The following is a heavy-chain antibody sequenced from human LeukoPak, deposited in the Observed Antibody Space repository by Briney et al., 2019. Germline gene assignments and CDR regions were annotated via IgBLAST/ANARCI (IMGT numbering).Heavy chain of an antibody. CDR3: ARIQSLASSFSSFDS. CDR2: IKEHGGET. V-gene: IGHV3-7*01. D-gene: IGHD6-13*01. Sequence: PGGSLRLSCAASGFTLSTFWMSWVRQPPGKGLELVANIKEHGGETYYLDSVRGRFTISRDNVKNLAYLQMNSLRAEDTAVYYCARIQSLASSFSSFDSWGQGTLVTVSS. J-gene: IGHJ5*01. CDR1: GFTLSTFW.